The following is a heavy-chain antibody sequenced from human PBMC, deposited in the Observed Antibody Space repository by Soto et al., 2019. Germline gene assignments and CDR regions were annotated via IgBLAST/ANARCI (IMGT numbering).Heavy chain of an antibody. CDR2: ISAYNGNT. CDR3: ARDHPPDYDFWSGYPDY. D-gene: IGHD3-3*01. CDR1: GYTFTSYG. J-gene: IGHJ4*02. V-gene: IGHV1-18*01. Sequence: QVQLVQSGAEVKKPGASVKVSCKATGYTFTSYGISWVRQAPGQGIEWMGWISAYNGNTNYAQKLQGRVTMTTDTSTSTAYMELRSLRSDDTAVYYCARDHPPDYDFWSGYPDYWGQGTLVTVSS.